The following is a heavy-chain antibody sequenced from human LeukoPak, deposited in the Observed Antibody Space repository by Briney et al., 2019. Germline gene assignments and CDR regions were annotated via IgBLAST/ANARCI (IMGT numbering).Heavy chain of an antibody. Sequence: GGSLRLSCEASGFTFNTYSMNWVRQAPGKGLEWVSSLSSSSSYIYYADSVKGRFTISRDNAKNSLYLQMNSLRAEDTAVYYCARDRYSSGWYGDAFDIWGQGTMVTVSP. CDR1: GFTFNTYS. V-gene: IGHV3-21*01. D-gene: IGHD6-19*01. CDR2: LSSSSSYI. CDR3: ARDRYSSGWYGDAFDI. J-gene: IGHJ3*02.